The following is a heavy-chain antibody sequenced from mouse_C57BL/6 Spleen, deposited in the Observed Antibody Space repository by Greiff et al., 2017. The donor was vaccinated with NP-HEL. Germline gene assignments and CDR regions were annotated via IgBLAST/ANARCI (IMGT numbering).Heavy chain of an antibody. D-gene: IGHD2-4*01. CDR3: ARTIAYYDSSYWYFDV. CDR2: INPNNGGT. Sequence: EVQLQQSGPELVKPGASVKIPCKASGYTFTDYNMDWVKQSHGKSLEWIGDINPNNGGTIYNQKFKGKATLTVDKSSSTAYMELRSLTSEDTAVYYCARTIAYYDSSYWYFDVWGTGTTVTVSS. J-gene: IGHJ1*03. V-gene: IGHV1-18*01. CDR1: GYTFTDYN.